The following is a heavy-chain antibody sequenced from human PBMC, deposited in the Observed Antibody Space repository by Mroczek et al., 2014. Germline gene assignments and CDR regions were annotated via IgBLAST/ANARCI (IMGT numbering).Heavy chain of an antibody. V-gene: IGHV3-30*03. J-gene: IGHJ6*02. Sequence: QVQLVESGGGVVQPGRSLRLSCAASGFTFSSYGMHWVRQAPGKGLEWVAVISYDGSNKYYADSVKGRFTISRDNSKNTLYLQMNSLRAEDTAVYYCATTNLDYSNSHGWSLRYYGMDVWGQGTHGHRLL. CDR1: GFTFSSYG. CDR3: ATTNLDYSNSHGWSLRYYGMDV. CDR2: ISYDGSNK. D-gene: IGHD4-11*01.